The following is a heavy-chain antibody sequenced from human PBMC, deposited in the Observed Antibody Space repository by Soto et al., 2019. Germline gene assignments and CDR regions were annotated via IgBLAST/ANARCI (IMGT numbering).Heavy chain of an antibody. J-gene: IGHJ6*03. CDR1: AFTFSSYS. CDR3: ARDLRRYYYYYMDV. Sequence: GGSLRLSCAAAAFTFSSYSRNWVRQAPGKGLEWVSYISSSSSTIYYADAVKGRFTISRDNAKNSLYLQMNSLRAEDTAVYYCARDLRRYYYYYMDVWGKGTTVTV. CDR2: ISSSSSTI. V-gene: IGHV3-48*01.